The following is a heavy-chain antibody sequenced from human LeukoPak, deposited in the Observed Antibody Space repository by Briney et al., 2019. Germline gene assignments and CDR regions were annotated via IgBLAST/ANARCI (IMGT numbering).Heavy chain of an antibody. J-gene: IGHJ6*01. CDR2: IYYSGST. CDR1: TPSMCSYY. CDR3: VKDRNNASLDV. D-gene: IGHD1-14*01. V-gene: IGHV4-59*01. Sequence: PSETLSLTCPVSTPSMCSYYWSWIRQPPGKGLEWIGCIYYSGSTNYNPSLKSRVTISVDTSKSQFSLKLTSVTAADTAVYYCVKDRNNASLDVWGQGTTVTVSS.